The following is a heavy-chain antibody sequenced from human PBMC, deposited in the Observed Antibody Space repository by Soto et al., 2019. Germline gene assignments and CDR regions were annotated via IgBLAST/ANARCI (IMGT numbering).Heavy chain of an antibody. CDR3: ASRYLY. D-gene: IGHD3-16*02. CDR1: GDSISNGDYY. Sequence: SETLSLTCTVSGDSISNGDYYWSWIRQPPGRGLEWTGYIDSSGGTYYNPSLKSRLTMSVDMSKNQFSLRLTSVTAADTAVYYCASRYLYWGQGLLVTVSS. CDR2: IDSSGGT. J-gene: IGHJ4*02. V-gene: IGHV4-30-4*01.